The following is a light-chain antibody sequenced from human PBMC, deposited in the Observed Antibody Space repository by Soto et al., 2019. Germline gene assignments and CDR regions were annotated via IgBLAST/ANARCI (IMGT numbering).Light chain of an antibody. V-gene: IGKV1-5*01. J-gene: IGKJ1*01. CDR3: QQYNSYSP. CDR1: QSISSW. CDR2: DAS. Sequence: DIQMTQSPSTLSASVGDRDTITCRASQSISSWLAWYQQKPGKAPKLLIYDASSLESGVPSRFSGSGSGTEFTLTISSLQPDDFATYYCQQYNSYSPFGQGTKVDIK.